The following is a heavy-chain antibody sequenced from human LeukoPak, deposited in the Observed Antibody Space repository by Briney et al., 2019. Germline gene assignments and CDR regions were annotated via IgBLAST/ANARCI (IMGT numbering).Heavy chain of an antibody. Sequence: GGSLRLSCAASEFTFNSAWVSWVRQAPGKGLEWVGLIKNKIEGGTTDYAAPVKGRFSISREDSKDTVYLQMSDLRVEDTALYYCTTDLWRLLWLGRTDVAFNIWGQGTMVTVSS. J-gene: IGHJ3*02. D-gene: IGHD3-10*01. CDR2: IKNKIEGGTT. CDR3: TTDLWRLLWLGRTDVAFNI. CDR1: EFTFNSAW. V-gene: IGHV3-15*01.